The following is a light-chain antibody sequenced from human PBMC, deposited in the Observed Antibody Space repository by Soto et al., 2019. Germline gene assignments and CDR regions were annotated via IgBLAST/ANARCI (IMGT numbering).Light chain of an antibody. CDR2: GAP. Sequence: EIVMTQSPGTLSLSPGERATLSCRASQSVTSSYLAWYQQKPGHAPRLLIYGAPSRATGIPDRFSGSGSGTEFTLTIRRLEPEDFAVYYCQQYGSSRTFGQGTKVEIK. CDR1: QSVTSSY. V-gene: IGKV3-20*01. J-gene: IGKJ1*01. CDR3: QQYGSSRT.